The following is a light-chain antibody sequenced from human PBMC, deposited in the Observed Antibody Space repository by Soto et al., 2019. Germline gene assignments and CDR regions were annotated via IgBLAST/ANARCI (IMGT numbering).Light chain of an antibody. CDR2: KAS. Sequence: DIQKTQSPSTLSASVGDRVTITCRASPSISSWLAWYQQKPGKAPKLLIYKASSLESGVPSRLGGGGSGTEFTLTISNLQPDDFATYYGQQYNSYRRTFSHGTKVELK. V-gene: IGKV1-5*03. CDR3: QQYNSYRRT. J-gene: IGKJ1*01. CDR1: PSISSW.